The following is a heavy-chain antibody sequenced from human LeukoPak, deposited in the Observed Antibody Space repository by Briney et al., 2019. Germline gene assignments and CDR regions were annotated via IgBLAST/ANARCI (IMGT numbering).Heavy chain of an antibody. CDR3: ARGASRSSPSDY. Sequence: PSETLSLTCAVYGGSFSGYYWSWIRQPPGKGLEWIGEINHSGSTNYNPSLKSRVTISVDTSKNQFSLKLSSVTAADTAVYYCARGASRSSPSDYWGQGTLVTVSS. D-gene: IGHD6-6*01. CDR1: GGSFSGYY. J-gene: IGHJ4*02. CDR2: INHSGST. V-gene: IGHV4-34*01.